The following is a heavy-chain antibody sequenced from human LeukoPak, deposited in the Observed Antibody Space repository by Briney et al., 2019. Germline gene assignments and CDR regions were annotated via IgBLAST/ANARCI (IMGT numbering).Heavy chain of an antibody. Sequence: PSETLSLTCTVSGGSISSYYWSWIRQPPGKGLEWIGYIYYSGSTNYNPSLKSRVTISVDTSKNQFSLKLSSVTAADTAVYYCARGSGIAAAGTRYFDYWGQGTLVTVSS. J-gene: IGHJ4*02. CDR1: GGSISSYY. D-gene: IGHD6-13*01. CDR2: IYYSGST. V-gene: IGHV4-59*01. CDR3: ARGSGIAAAGTRYFDY.